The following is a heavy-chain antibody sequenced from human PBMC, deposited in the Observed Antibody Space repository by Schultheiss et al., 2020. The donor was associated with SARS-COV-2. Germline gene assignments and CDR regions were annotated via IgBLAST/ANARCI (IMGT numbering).Heavy chain of an antibody. Sequence: GGSLRLSCAASGFTFSGSAMHWVRQASGKGLEWVAVISYDGSNKRYADSVKGRFTISRDNSKNTLYLQMNSLRAEDTAVYYCARGLVPANGDSLDYWGQGTLVTVSS. D-gene: IGHD3-16*01. V-gene: IGHV3-30*04. J-gene: IGHJ4*02. CDR3: ARGLVPANGDSLDY. CDR1: GFTFSGSA. CDR2: ISYDGSNK.